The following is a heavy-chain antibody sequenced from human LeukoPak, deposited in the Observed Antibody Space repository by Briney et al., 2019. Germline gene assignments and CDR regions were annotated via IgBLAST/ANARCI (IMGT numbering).Heavy chain of an antibody. J-gene: IGHJ4*02. CDR3: ARDDFDWLSRNLDY. V-gene: IGHV1-18*04. D-gene: IGHD3-9*01. Sequence: GESLKISCKGSGYSFTSYWIGWVRQAPGQGLEWMGWISAYNGNTNYAQKLQGRVTMTTDTSTSTAYMELRSLRSDDTAVYYCARDDFDWLSRNLDYWGQGTLVTVSS. CDR2: ISAYNGNT. CDR1: GYSFTSYW.